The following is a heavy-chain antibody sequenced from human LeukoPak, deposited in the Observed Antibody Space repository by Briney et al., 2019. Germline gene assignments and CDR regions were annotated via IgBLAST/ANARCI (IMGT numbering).Heavy chain of an antibody. CDR1: GFTFDDYA. J-gene: IGHJ4*02. Sequence: GRSLRLSCAASGFTFDDYAMHWVRQAPGKGLEWVSGISWNSGSIGYADSVKGRFTISRDNAKNSLYLQMNSLRAEDTALYYCAKETYYDFWSGYPFFDYWGQGTLVTVSS. CDR2: ISWNSGSI. CDR3: AKETYYDFWSGYPFFDY. V-gene: IGHV3-9*01. D-gene: IGHD3-3*01.